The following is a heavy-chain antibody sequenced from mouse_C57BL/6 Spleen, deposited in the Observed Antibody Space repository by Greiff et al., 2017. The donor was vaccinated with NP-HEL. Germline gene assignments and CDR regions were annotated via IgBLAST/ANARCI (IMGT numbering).Heavy chain of an antibody. J-gene: IGHJ2*01. CDR1: GYSITSGYY. D-gene: IGHD3-2*02. CDR3: ARDSSSGGFDY. Sequence: EVQLQESGPGLVKPSQSLSLTCSVTGYSITSGYYWNWIRQFPGNKLEWMGYISYDGSNNYNPSLKNRISITRDTSKNQFFLKLNSVTTEDTATYYCARDSSSGGFDYWGQGTTLTVSS. CDR2: ISYDGSN. V-gene: IGHV3-6*01.